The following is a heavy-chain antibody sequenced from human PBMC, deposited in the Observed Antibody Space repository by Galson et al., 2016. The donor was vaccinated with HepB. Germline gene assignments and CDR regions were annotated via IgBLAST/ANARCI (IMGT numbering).Heavy chain of an antibody. D-gene: IGHD5-18*01. Sequence: SLRLSCAASEFTFSSYGMHWVRQAPGKGLEWVAVISYDGSNKYYGDSVKDRFSISRDNSKNTLYLQMNSLRPEDTAVYFCAKASLGQLWHNFFDYWGQGSLVTVSS. CDR3: AKASLGQLWHNFFDY. J-gene: IGHJ4*02. CDR2: ISYDGSNK. V-gene: IGHV3-30*18. CDR1: EFTFSSYG.